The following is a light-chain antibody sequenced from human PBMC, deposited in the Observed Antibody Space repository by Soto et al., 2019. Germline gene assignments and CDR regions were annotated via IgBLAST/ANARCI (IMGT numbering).Light chain of an antibody. Sequence: EIVLTQSPGTLSLSPGQRATLSCRASQSVSSSYLAWYQQKPGQAPRLLIYGASSRATGIPDRVSGSGSGTDFTLTISRLEPEDFAVYYFQQYGSSPGWTFGQGTKVEIK. J-gene: IGKJ1*01. V-gene: IGKV3-20*01. CDR3: QQYGSSPGWT. CDR2: GAS. CDR1: QSVSSSY.